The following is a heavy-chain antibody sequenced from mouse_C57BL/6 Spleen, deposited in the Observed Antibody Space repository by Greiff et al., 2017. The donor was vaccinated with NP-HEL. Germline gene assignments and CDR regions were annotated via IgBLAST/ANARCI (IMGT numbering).Heavy chain of an antibody. V-gene: IGHV5-9-1*02. CDR1: GFTFSSYA. CDR2: ISSGGDYI. D-gene: IGHD2-4*01. CDR3: TRVGYYDYADYAMDY. J-gene: IGHJ4*01. Sequence: EVKLVESGEGLVKPGGSLKLSCAASGFTFSSYAMSWVRQTPEKRLEWVAYISSGGDYIYYADTVKGRFTISRDNARNTLYLQMSSLKSEDTAMYYCTRVGYYDYADYAMDYWGQGTSVTVSS.